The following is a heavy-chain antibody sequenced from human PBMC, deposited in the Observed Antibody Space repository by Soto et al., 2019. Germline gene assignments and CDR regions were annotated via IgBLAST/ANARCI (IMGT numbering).Heavy chain of an antibody. D-gene: IGHD1-1*01. J-gene: IGHJ4*02. Sequence: ASVKVSCKASGYTFSDYYIHWVRQAPGQGLEWMGWINPNSGGTKYAPKFQGGVTMTRDTSITTAYMELSRLRSGDTAVYYCAREQATAKPEGVDFWGQGTLVTVYS. CDR1: GYTFSDYY. CDR3: AREQATAKPEGVDF. CDR2: INPNSGGT. V-gene: IGHV1-2*02.